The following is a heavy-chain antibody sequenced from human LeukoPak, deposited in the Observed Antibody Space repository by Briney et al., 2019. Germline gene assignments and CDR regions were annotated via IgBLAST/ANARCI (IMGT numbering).Heavy chain of an antibody. D-gene: IGHD5-12*01. Sequence: GGSLRLSCAASGFTFSSYSMNWVRQAPGKGLEWVSSISSSSSYIYYADSVKGRFTISRDNSKNTLYLQMNSLRTEDTAVYYCAKDVATITSYYYYYYMDVWGKGTTVTVSS. CDR3: AKDVATITSYYYYYYMDV. V-gene: IGHV3-21*01. J-gene: IGHJ6*03. CDR1: GFTFSSYS. CDR2: ISSSSSYI.